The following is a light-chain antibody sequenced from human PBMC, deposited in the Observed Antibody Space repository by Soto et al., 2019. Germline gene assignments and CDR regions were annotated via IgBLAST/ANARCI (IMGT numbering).Light chain of an antibody. CDR2: AAS. CDR1: QSISSY. Sequence: DIQMTQSPSSLSASVGDRFTITCRASQSISSYLNWYQQKPGNAPKLLIYAASSLQSGVTSSCSGSGSGTDFTLTISSLQPEDFATYYCQQSYSTLLTFGGGTKVDIK. CDR3: QQSYSTLLT. J-gene: IGKJ4*01. V-gene: IGKV1-39*01.